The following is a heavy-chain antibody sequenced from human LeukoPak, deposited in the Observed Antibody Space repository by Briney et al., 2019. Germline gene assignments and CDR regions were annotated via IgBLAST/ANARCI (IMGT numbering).Heavy chain of an antibody. J-gene: IGHJ4*02. V-gene: IGHV3-30-3*01. CDR2: ISYDGSNK. Sequence: QSGGSLRLSCAASGFTFSSYAMHWVRQAPGKGLEWVAVISYDGSNKYYADSVKGRSTISRDNSKNTLYLQMNSLRAEDTAVYYCARGGYYDSSGYPIGYWGQGTLVTVSS. CDR3: ARGGYYDSSGYPIGY. CDR1: GFTFSSYA. D-gene: IGHD3-22*01.